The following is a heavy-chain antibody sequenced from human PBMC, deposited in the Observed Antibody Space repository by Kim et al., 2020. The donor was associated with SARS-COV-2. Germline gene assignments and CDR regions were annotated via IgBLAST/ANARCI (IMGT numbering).Heavy chain of an antibody. D-gene: IGHD3-9*01. J-gene: IGHJ4*02. CDR2: ISTHDGNT. CDR1: SDTFGNFG. CDR3: ALIRFYDWLLYGN. V-gene: IGHV1-18*01. Sequence: ASVKVSCRATSDTFGNFGISWVRQAPGQGLEWMGRISTHDGNTYFAQKFQGRVTMTTDPSTSTVYMELRSLRSDDTAVYYWALIRFYDWLLYGNWGQGTL.